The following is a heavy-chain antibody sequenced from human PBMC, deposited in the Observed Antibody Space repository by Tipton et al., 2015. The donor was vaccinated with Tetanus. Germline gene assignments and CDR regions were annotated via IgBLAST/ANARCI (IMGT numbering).Heavy chain of an antibody. CDR2: IYSGGST. CDR3: ARVLRYSTSGGWDDAFDI. V-gene: IGHV4-39*07. CDR1: GGSMSGSGHY. D-gene: IGHD2-15*01. J-gene: IGHJ3*02. Sequence: TLSLTCIVSGGSMSGSGHYGAWVRQSPGKGLEWIGRIYSGGSTNYNPSFKSRVTMSMDTSKNEFSLKLKSVTVADTAVYFCARVLRYSTSGGWDDAFDIWGQGTRVTVSS.